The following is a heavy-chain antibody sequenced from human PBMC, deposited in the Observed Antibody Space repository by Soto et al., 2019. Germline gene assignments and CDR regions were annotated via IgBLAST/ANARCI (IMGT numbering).Heavy chain of an antibody. Sequence: QVQLVESGGGVVQPGKSLRLSGAASGFAFSHYPVHWVRQAPGKGLEWVAVISYAGSNKYYEDSVKGRFTIFRDNSKNTLYLQMNSLRDEDTSVYYCVREGDCSGGSCSIFDYWGQGTLVTVSS. V-gene: IGHV3-30-3*01. CDR2: ISYAGSNK. J-gene: IGHJ4*02. CDR1: GFAFSHYP. D-gene: IGHD2-15*01. CDR3: VREGDCSGGSCSIFDY.